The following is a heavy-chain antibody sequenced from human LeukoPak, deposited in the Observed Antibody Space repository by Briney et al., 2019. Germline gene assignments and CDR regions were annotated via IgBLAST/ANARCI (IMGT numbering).Heavy chain of an antibody. CDR1: GFTFRSYD. V-gene: IGHV3-23*01. Sequence: GGSLRLSCAASGFTFRSYDISWVRQSPGKGLEWVSAISGSGFGTYYADSVKGRFTISRDNSKSTLYLQMISLRAEDTAVYYCAKERSTYSGSYYDYYFDYWGQGTLVTVSS. CDR3: AKERSTYSGSYYDYYFDY. D-gene: IGHD1-26*01. CDR2: ISGSGFGT. J-gene: IGHJ4*02.